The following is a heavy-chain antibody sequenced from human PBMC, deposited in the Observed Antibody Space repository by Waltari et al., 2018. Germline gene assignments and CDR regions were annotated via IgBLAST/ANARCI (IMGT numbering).Heavy chain of an antibody. CDR1: GLTFSSNG. CDR2: IWYDGSNK. D-gene: IGHD3-3*01. Sequence: QVLLVESGGGVVQPGRSLRLSWAASGLTFSSNGMHWVRQAPGKGLEWVAVIWYDGSNKYYADSVKGRFTISRDNSKNTLYLQMNSLRAEDTAVYYCATSGVAAPRENDYWGQGTLVTVSS. J-gene: IGHJ4*02. V-gene: IGHV3-33*01. CDR3: ATSGVAAPRENDY.